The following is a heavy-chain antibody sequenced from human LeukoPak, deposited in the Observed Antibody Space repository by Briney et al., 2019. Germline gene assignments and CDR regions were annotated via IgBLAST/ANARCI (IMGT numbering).Heavy chain of an antibody. CDR1: GFTFSSVW. CDR2: IKSQPDGGTT. V-gene: IGHV3-15*01. J-gene: IGHJ6*03. CDR3: TRQRSSPDQNRHDYYYYMDV. Sequence: GGSLRLSCAASGFTFSSVWMNWVRQAPGKGLEWVGHIKSQPDGGTTDYAAPVKGRFTISRDDSKNTAYLQMNSLKTEDTAVYYCTRQRSSPDQNRHDYYYYMDVWGKGTTVTVSS. D-gene: IGHD6-13*01.